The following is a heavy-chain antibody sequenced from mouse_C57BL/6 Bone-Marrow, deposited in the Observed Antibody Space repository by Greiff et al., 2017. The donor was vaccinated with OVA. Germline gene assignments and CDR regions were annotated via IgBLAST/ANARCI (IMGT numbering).Heavy chain of an antibody. CDR2: ISYDGSN. Sequence: EVQLQESGPGLVKPSQSLSLTCSVTGYSITSGYYWNWIRQFPGNKLEWMGYISYDGSNKYNPSLKNRISITRDTSKNQFFLKLNSVTTEDTATYYCARDQSGGDFDYWGQGTTLTVSS. CDR1: GYSITSGYY. V-gene: IGHV3-6*01. CDR3: ARDQSGGDFDY. J-gene: IGHJ2*01.